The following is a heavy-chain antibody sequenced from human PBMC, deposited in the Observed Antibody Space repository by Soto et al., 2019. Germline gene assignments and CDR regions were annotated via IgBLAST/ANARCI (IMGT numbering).Heavy chain of an antibody. CDR1: GVTLSTYA. CDR3: TKDLGSSPPGDC. V-gene: IGHV3-23*01. D-gene: IGHD6-13*01. CDR2: ISRSGTNT. Sequence: EVELLESGGGLVQPGRSLRLSCAVSGVTLSTYAMSWVRQAPGKGLEWVSAISRSGTNTYYTDSVKGRFTISRDISKSTLYLQMNSLRGEDTAVYYCTKDLGSSPPGDCWGQGTLVTVSS. J-gene: IGHJ4*02.